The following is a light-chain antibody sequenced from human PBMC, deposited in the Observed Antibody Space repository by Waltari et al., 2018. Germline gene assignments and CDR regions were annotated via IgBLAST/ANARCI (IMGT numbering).Light chain of an antibody. CDR2: DAS. CDR1: QAITNY. Sequence: DIQMTQSPSSLSASVGARLPITCQASQAITNYLNWYQQKPGQAPNLLISDASNLEVGVPSRFSVSGSGTHFTFTINSLQPEDIASYYCQQFDTLPLTFGGGTKVEIK. J-gene: IGKJ4*01. CDR3: QQFDTLPLT. V-gene: IGKV1-33*01.